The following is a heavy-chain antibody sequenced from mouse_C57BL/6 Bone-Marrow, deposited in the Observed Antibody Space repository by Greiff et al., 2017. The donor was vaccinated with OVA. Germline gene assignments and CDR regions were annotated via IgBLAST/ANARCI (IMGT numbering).Heavy chain of an antibody. Sequence: VQLQQSGAELVRPGASVKLSCTASGFNIKDDYMHWVKQRPEQGLEWIGWIDPENGDTEYASKFQGKATITADTSSNTAYLQLSSLTSEDTAVYYCTTGATKVTDYWGQGTTLTVSA. V-gene: IGHV14-4*01. CDR2: IDPENGDT. D-gene: IGHD2-2*01. CDR3: TTGATKVTDY. J-gene: IGHJ2*01. CDR1: GFNIKDDY.